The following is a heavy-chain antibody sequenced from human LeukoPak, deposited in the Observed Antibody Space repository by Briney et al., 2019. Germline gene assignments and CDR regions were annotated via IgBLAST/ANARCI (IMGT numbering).Heavy chain of an antibody. CDR1: GFAFSRYS. D-gene: IGHD1-1*01. CDR3: AKRGAEVGFFDF. V-gene: IGHV3-21*04. Sequence: GGSLRLSCAASGFAFSRYSMNWVRQAPGKGLEWVASINSDSLYIYYADSVRGRLTISRDNAKNSLYLQMNSLRAEDTAFYYCAKRGAEVGFFDFWGQGTLVTVSS. J-gene: IGHJ4*02. CDR2: INSDSLYI.